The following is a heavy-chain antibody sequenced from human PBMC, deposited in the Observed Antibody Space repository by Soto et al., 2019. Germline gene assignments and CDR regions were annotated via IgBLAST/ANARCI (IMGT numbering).Heavy chain of an antibody. J-gene: IGHJ5*02. V-gene: IGHV1-2*04. CDR1: GYTFTGYY. D-gene: IGHD2-2*03. CDR2: INPNSGGT. Sequence: GASVKVSCKASGYTFTGYYMHWVRQAPGQGLEWMGWINPNSGGTNYAQKFQGWVTMTRDTSISTAYMELSRLRSDDTAVYYCARDLSGYCSSTSCYSVHGFDPWGQGTLVTVSS. CDR3: ARDLSGYCSSTSCYSVHGFDP.